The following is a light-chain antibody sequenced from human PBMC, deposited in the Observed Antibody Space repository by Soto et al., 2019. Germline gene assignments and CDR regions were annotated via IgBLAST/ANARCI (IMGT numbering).Light chain of an antibody. CDR1: QSVSNY. CDR3: KQYKNWPGFT. V-gene: IGKV3-15*01. Sequence: EIVMTQSPATLSVSPGERATLSCRASQSVSNYLAWYQQKPGQAPRLLIYGASTRATDIPARFSGSGSGTEFTLTISSLQSEDFAVYYCKQYKNWPGFTFGPGTKVDIK. J-gene: IGKJ3*01. CDR2: GAS.